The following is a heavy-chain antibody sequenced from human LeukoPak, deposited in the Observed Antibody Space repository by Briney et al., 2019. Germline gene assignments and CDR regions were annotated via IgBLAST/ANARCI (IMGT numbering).Heavy chain of an antibody. J-gene: IGHJ6*03. CDR3: ARDTAVEGHYYMDV. D-gene: IGHD6-19*01. V-gene: IGHV4-59*01. CDR1: GGSISSYY. Sequence: SETLSLTCTVSGGSISSYYWSWIRQPPGKGLEWIGYIYYSGSTNYNPSLKSRVTISVDTSKNQFSLKLSSVTAVDTAVYYCARDTAVEGHYYMDVWGKGTTVTVSS. CDR2: IYYSGST.